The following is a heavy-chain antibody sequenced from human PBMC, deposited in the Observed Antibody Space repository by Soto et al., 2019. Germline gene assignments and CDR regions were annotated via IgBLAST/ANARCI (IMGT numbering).Heavy chain of an antibody. J-gene: IGHJ4*02. V-gene: IGHV3-11*06. D-gene: IGHD3-22*01. CDR3: ARGIYDSSGYYDY. Sequence: GGSLRLSCAASGFTFSDYYMSWIRQAPGKGLEWVSYISSSSSYTNYADSVKGRFTISRDNAKNSLYLQMNSLRAQDTAVYYCARGIYDSSGYYDYWGQGTLVTSPQ. CDR1: GFTFSDYY. CDR2: ISSSSSYT.